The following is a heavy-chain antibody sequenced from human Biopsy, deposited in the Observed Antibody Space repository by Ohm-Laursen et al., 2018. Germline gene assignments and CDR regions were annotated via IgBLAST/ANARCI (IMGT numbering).Heavy chain of an antibody. J-gene: IGHJ4*02. CDR2: IKKDGSEK. CDR1: GFTVSTHW. V-gene: IGHV3-7*01. Sequence: SLRLSCAASGFTVSTHWMSWVRQAPGKGLEWVATIKKDGSEKYYVDSVKGRFTISRDNSKSSLSLQMNSLRGEDTAVYYCARAPFGSGSYSEFDYWGQGSLVTVSS. D-gene: IGHD3-22*01. CDR3: ARAPFGSGSYSEFDY.